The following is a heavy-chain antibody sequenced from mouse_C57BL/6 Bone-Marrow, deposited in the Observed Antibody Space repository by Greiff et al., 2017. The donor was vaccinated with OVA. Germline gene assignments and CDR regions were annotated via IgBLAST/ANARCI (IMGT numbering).Heavy chain of an antibody. D-gene: IGHD2-4*01. V-gene: IGHV1-50*01. CDR1: GYTFTSYW. CDR3: ARGDDSRGYAMDY. J-gene: IGHJ4*01. Sequence: QVQLQQSGAELVKPGASVKLSCKASGYTFTSYWMQWVKQRPGQGLEWIGEIDPSDSYTNYNQKFKGKATLTVDTSSSTAYMQLSSLTSEDSAVYYCARGDDSRGYAMDYWGQGTSVTVSS. CDR2: IDPSDSYT.